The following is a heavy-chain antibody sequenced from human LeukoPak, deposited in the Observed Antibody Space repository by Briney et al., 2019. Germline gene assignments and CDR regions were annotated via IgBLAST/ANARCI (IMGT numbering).Heavy chain of an antibody. Sequence: ASVKVSCKASGYTFTSYYMYWVRQAPAQGLEWMGIINPSGDNTNYAQKFQGRVTMTRDMSTTTVYMELSSLRSEDTAVYYCARGPHRRTYDRDNWFDPWGQGTLVTVSS. CDR1: GYTFTSYY. CDR2: INPSGDNT. V-gene: IGHV1-46*01. CDR3: ARGPHRRTYDRDNWFDP. J-gene: IGHJ5*02. D-gene: IGHD3-3*01.